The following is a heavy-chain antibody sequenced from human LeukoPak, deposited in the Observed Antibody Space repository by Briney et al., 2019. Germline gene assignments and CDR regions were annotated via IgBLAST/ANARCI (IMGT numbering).Heavy chain of an antibody. Sequence: GGSLRLSCAASGFTFSSYAMHWVRQAPGKGLEWVAVISYDGSNKYYADSVKGRFTISRGNSKNTLFLQMNSLRAEDTAVYYCAKGYSSGWSEGFLDYWGQGTLVTVSS. V-gene: IGHV3-30*04. CDR2: ISYDGSNK. D-gene: IGHD6-19*01. J-gene: IGHJ4*02. CDR3: AKGYSSGWSEGFLDY. CDR1: GFTFSSYA.